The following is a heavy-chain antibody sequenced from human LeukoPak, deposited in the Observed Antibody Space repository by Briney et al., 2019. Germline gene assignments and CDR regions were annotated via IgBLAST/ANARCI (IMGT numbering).Heavy chain of an antibody. CDR3: ARDYDILTGYYTVGIFDY. D-gene: IGHD3-9*01. Sequence: PGGSLRLSCAASGFTFSSYWMHWVRRAPGKGLVWVSRINSDGSSTSYADSVKGRFTISRDNAKNSLYLQMNSLRAEDTAVYYCARDYDILTGYYTVGIFDYWGQGTLVTVSS. CDR2: INSDGSST. CDR1: GFTFSSYW. V-gene: IGHV3-74*01. J-gene: IGHJ4*02.